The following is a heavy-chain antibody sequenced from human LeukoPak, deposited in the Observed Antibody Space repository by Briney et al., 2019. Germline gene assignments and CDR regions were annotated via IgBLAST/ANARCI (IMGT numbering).Heavy chain of an antibody. J-gene: IGHJ5*02. V-gene: IGHV4-38-2*02. Sequence: PSETLSLTCTVSGYSISSGYYWGWIRQPPGKGLEWIGSIYHSGSTYYNPSLKSRVTISVDTSKNQFSLKLSSVTAADTAVYYCASEQYSSSDTNWFDPWGQGTLVTVSS. CDR2: IYHSGST. CDR1: GYSISSGYY. CDR3: ASEQYSSSDTNWFDP. D-gene: IGHD6-13*01.